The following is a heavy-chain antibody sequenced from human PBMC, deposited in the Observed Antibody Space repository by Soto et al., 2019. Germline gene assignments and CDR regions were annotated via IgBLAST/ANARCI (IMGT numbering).Heavy chain of an antibody. D-gene: IGHD1-26*01. CDR2: IDPSDSYT. Sequence: GESLKISCRGSGYSFTSYWISWVRQMPGKGLEWMGRIDPSDSYTNYSPSFQGHVTISADKSISTAYLQWSSLKASDTAMYYCARVGDYYYGMDVWGQGTTVTVSS. CDR1: GYSFTSYW. J-gene: IGHJ6*02. CDR3: ARVGDYYYGMDV. V-gene: IGHV5-10-1*01.